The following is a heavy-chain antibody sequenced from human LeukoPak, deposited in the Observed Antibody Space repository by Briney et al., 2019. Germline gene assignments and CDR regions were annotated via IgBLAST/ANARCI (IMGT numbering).Heavy chain of an antibody. CDR2: INPNSGGT. CDR1: GYTFTGYY. J-gene: IGHJ6*03. CDR3: ARRGYSGYDPYYMDV. Sequence: AASVKVPCKASGYTFTGYYMHWVRQAPGQGLEWMGWINPNSGGTNYAQKFQGRVTMTRDTSISTAYMELSRLRSDDTAVYYCARRGYSGYDPYYMDVWGKGTTVTVSS. D-gene: IGHD5-12*01. V-gene: IGHV1-2*02.